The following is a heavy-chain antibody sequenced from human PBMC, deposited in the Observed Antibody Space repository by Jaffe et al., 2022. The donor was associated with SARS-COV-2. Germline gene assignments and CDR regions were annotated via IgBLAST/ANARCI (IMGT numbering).Heavy chain of an antibody. V-gene: IGHV3-9*01. D-gene: IGHD6-19*01. CDR1: GFTFDDYA. J-gene: IGHJ4*02. Sequence: EVQLVESGGGLVQPGRSLRLSCAASGFTFDDYAMHWVRQAPGKGLEWVSGISWNSGSIGYADSVKGRFTISRDNAKNSLYLQMNSLRAEDTALYYCAKSWGSGQIAVAGPFDYWGQGTLVTVSS. CDR2: ISWNSGSI. CDR3: AKSWGSGQIAVAGPFDY.